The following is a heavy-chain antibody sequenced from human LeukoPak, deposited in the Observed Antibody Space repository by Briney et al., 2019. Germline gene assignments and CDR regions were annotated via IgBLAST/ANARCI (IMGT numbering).Heavy chain of an antibody. CDR3: ARGSYGMDV. J-gene: IGHJ6*02. V-gene: IGHV3-23*01. CDR2: ISNNGGYT. Sequence: PGGSLRLSCAASGFTFSSSAMSWVRQAPGKGLEWVSAISNNGGYTYYADSVQGRFTISRDNSKSTLCLQMNSLRAEDTAVYYCARGSYGMDVWGQGTTVTVSS. CDR1: GFTFSSSA.